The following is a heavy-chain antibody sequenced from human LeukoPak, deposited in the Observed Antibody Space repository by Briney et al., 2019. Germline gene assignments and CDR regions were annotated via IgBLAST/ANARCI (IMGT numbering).Heavy chain of an antibody. V-gene: IGHV4-34*01. CDR1: GGSFSGYY. J-gene: IGHJ4*02. Sequence: SETLSLTCAVYGGSFSGYYWSWICQPPGKGLEWIGEINHSGSTNYNPSLKSRVTISVDTSKNQFSLKLSSVTAADTAVYYCARARYEQSTDYWGQGTLVTVSS. CDR2: INHSGST. D-gene: IGHD1/OR15-1a*01. CDR3: ARARYEQSTDY.